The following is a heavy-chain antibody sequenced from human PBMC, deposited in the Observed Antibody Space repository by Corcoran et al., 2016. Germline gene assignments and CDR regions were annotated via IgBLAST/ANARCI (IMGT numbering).Heavy chain of an antibody. CDR3: AGESRGPAASWFDP. V-gene: IGHV3-7*03. CDR2: IKQDGSEK. J-gene: IGHJ5*02. CDR1: GFTFSSYW. D-gene: IGHD2-2*01. Sequence: EVQLVESGGGLVQPGGSLRLSCAASGFTFSSYWMSWVRQAPGKGLEWVANIKQDGSEKYYVDSVKGRFTISRDNAKNSLYLQMNSLRAEDTAVYYCAGESRGPAASWFDPWGQGTLVTVSS.